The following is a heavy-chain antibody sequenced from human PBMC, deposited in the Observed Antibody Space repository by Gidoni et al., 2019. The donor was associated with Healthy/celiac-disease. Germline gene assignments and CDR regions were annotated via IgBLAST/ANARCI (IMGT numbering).Heavy chain of an antibody. J-gene: IGHJ4*02. CDR3: AKGRIIAAAGVNLAYFDY. CDR1: GFTFSSYA. CDR2: ISGSGGST. Sequence: EVQLLESGGGLVQPGGSLRLSCAASGFTFSSYAMSWVRQAPGKGLEWVSAISGSGGSTYYADSVKGRFTISRDNSKNTLYLQMNSLRAEDTAVYYCAKGRIIAAAGVNLAYFDYWGQGTLVTVSS. D-gene: IGHD6-13*01. V-gene: IGHV3-23*01.